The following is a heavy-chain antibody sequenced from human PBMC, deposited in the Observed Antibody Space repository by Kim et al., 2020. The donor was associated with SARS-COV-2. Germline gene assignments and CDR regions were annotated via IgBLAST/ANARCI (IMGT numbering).Heavy chain of an antibody. V-gene: IGHV3-21*01. D-gene: IGHD3-10*01. CDR2: ISSSSSYI. CDR1: GFSFGDYS. CDR3: ARDWGVHGSENYYNNFDY. J-gene: IGHJ4*02. Sequence: GGSLRLSCAASGFSFGDYSMDWVRQAPGKGLEWLSFISSSSSYIYYADSVKGRFTISRDNAKNSLYLQMNGLRDEDTAVYYCARDWGVHGSENYYNNFDYWGQGTLVTVSS.